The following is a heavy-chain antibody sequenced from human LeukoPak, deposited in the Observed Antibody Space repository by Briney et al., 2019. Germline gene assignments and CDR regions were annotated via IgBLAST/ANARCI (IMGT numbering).Heavy chain of an antibody. CDR3: TTELDYFGSGSY. V-gene: IGHV3-15*01. CDR1: GFTFSKAW. D-gene: IGHD3-10*01. CDR2: FKSKTDDGTT. Sequence: PGGSLRLSCVASGFTFSKAWMSWVRQAPGKGLEWVGRFKSKTDDGTTAYAAPVKGRFTISRDDSKNTLYLQMNSLKTEDTAVYYCTTELDYFGSGSYWGQGTLVTVSS. J-gene: IGHJ4*02.